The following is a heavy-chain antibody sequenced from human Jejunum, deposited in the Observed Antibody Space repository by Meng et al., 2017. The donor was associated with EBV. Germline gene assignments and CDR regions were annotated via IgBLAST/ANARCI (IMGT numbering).Heavy chain of an antibody. D-gene: IGHD6-13*01. J-gene: IGHJ4*02. V-gene: IGHV4-4*02. Sequence: QVQLQESGPRLEKPSGXLSLTCVVSGGSISDNDWWSWVRQPPGKGLEWLGEIYHGGGTNYNPSLESRVTISVDKSKNQFSLKLNSVTVADTAVYYCARCPIAEVGYWGQGTLVTVSS. CDR2: IYHGGGT. CDR3: ARCPIAEVGY. CDR1: GGSISDNDW.